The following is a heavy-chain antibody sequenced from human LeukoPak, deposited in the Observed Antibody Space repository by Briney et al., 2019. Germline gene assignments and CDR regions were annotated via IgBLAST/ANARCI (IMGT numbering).Heavy chain of an antibody. D-gene: IGHD6-13*01. CDR1: RDSITGHY. J-gene: IGHJ4*01. Sequence: PSETLFLTCTASRDSITGHYWSWIRQPPGKTLEWIGYVYYNGNTYYNPSLASRVTMSVDTSKNQFSLALSFVTDADTGVYYCARGGASSKFLDYWGHGTLVTVSS. CDR2: VYYNGNT. CDR3: ARGGASSKFLDY. V-gene: IGHV4-59*11.